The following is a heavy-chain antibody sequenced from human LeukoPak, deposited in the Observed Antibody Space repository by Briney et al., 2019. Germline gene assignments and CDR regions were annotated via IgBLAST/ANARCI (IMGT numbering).Heavy chain of an antibody. V-gene: IGHV3-7*05. CDR1: GFTFSSHW. D-gene: IGHD6-19*01. Sequence: GGSLRLSCAASGFTFSSHWMIWVRQAPGKGLEWVASIKQDGSEKYYVDSVRGRFTISRDNAKNSLYLQMNTLRAEDTAMYYCARDPGNHSGAWGQRTLVTVSS. CDR2: IKQDGSEK. J-gene: IGHJ5*02. CDR3: ARDPGNHSGA.